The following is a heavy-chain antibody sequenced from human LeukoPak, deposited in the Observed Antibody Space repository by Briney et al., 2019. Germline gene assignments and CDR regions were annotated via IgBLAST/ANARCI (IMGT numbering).Heavy chain of an antibody. CDR3: ARPSMVRGVLYYMDV. CDR1: SGSISSYY. J-gene: IGHJ6*03. V-gene: IGHV4-59*01. D-gene: IGHD3-10*01. CDR2: IYSSGST. Sequence: PSETLSLTCTVSSGSISSYYWSWIRQPPGKGLEWIGYIYSSGSTNYNPSLKSRVTISVDTSKNQFSLKLSSVTAADTAVYYCARPSMVRGVLYYMDVWGKGTTVTVSS.